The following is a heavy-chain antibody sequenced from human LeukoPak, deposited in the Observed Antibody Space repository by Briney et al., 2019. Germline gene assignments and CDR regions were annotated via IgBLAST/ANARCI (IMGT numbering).Heavy chain of an antibody. CDR2: IYYSGST. CDR1: GGSISGYY. D-gene: IGHD4-11*01. Sequence: SETLSLTCTVSGGSISGYYWSWIRQPPGKGLEWIGYIYYSGSTYYNPSLKSRVTISVDTSKNQFSLKLSSVTAADTAVYYCASTGLYSNGWFDPWGQGTLVTVSS. CDR3: ASTGLYSNGWFDP. J-gene: IGHJ5*02. V-gene: IGHV4-59*08.